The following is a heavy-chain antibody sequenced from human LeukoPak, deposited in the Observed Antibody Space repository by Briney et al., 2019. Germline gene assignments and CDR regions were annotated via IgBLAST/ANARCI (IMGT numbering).Heavy chain of an antibody. Sequence: SETLSLTCTVSGGSISNNNYYWGWIRQPPGKGLEWIGSIYQSGTTSYNPSLKSRVTISVDTSKNQFSLKLTSVTAADTAVYYCARVVIFELGYFDYWGQGTLVTVSS. CDR2: IYQSGTT. J-gene: IGHJ4*02. D-gene: IGHD1-7*01. CDR1: GGSISNNNYY. V-gene: IGHV4-39*07. CDR3: ARVVIFELGYFDY.